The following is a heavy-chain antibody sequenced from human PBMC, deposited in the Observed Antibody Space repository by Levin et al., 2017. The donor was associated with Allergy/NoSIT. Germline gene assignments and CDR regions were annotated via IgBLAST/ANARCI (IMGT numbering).Heavy chain of an antibody. Sequence: QPGGSLRLSCTASGFTFSNYPMSWVRQTPGKGLEWISAIGASSGTTYYTDSVKGRFTISKDYSNNILYLQMNSLRAEDTAVYYCARHLLAAGREYDYWGQGALVTVSS. CDR2: IGASSGTT. V-gene: IGHV3-23*01. CDR3: ARHLLAAGREYDY. CDR1: GFTFSNYP. D-gene: IGHD6-13*01. J-gene: IGHJ4*02.